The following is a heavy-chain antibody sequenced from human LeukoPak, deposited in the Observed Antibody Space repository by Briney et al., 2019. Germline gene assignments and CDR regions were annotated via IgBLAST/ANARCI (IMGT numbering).Heavy chain of an antibody. J-gene: IGHJ4*02. V-gene: IGHV3-7*03. CDR2: IKQDGSEK. Sequence: GGSLRLSCAASGSTFTSYGMTWVRQAPGQGLEWVANIKQDGSEKYYVDSVQGRFTISRDNAKNSLYMQMNSLRADATALYYCARVPNPYDSSGYYDYWGQGTLLTVSP. CDR3: ARVPNPYDSSGYYDY. D-gene: IGHD3-22*01. CDR1: GSTFTSYG.